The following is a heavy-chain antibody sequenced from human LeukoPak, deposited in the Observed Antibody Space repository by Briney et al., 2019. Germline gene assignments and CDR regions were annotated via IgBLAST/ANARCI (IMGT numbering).Heavy chain of an antibody. D-gene: IGHD3-22*01. Sequence: SVKVSCKASGGTFSSYAISWVRQAPGQGLEWMGGIIPIVGTANYAQKFQGRVTITADESTSTAYMELSSLRSEDTAVYYCAREDSSGYSYFDYWGQGTLVTVSS. CDR1: GGTFSSYA. CDR2: IIPIVGTA. CDR3: AREDSSGYSYFDY. V-gene: IGHV1-69*13. J-gene: IGHJ4*02.